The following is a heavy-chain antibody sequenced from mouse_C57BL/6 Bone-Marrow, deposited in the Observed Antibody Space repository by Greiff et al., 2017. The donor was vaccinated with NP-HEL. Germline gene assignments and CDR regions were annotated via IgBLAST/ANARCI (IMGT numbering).Heavy chain of an antibody. CDR2: ILPGSGST. J-gene: IGHJ1*03. V-gene: IGHV1-9*01. Sequence: QVQLKQSGAELMKPGASVKLSCKATGYTFTGYWIEWVKQRPGHGLEWIGEILPGSGSTNYNEKFKGKATFTADTSSNTAYMQLSSLTTEDSAIYYCARSPYYYGSRYWYFDVWGTGTTVTVSS. CDR1: GYTFTGYW. D-gene: IGHD1-1*01. CDR3: ARSPYYYGSRYWYFDV.